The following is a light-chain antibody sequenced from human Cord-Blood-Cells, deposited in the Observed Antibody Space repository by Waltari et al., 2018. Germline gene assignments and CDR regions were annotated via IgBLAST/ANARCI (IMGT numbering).Light chain of an antibody. V-gene: IGKV1-39*01. CDR2: AAS. Sequence: DIQMTQSPSSLSASVGDRVTITCRASQSISSYLNWYQQKPGKAPKLLIYAASSLQSGVPSMFSGSGSGTDFTLTISSLQPEDFATYYCQQSYSTPRIGGGTKVEIK. CDR3: QQSYSTPR. CDR1: QSISSY. J-gene: IGKJ4*01.